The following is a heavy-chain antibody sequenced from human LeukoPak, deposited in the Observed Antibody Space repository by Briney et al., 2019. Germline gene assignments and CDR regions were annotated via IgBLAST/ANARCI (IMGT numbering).Heavy chain of an antibody. CDR2: IKQDGREK. CDR1: GFTFTNYW. CDR3: ARLYLDSSLFDF. D-gene: IGHD2-21*01. V-gene: IGHV3-7*01. Sequence: GGSLRLSCAASGFTFTNYWMGWVRQAPGKGLEWVANIKQDGREKYFVDSVKGRFTISRDNAKDSLYLQMNSLRVEDTALYYCARLYLDSSLFDFRGQGTLVTVSS. J-gene: IGHJ4*02.